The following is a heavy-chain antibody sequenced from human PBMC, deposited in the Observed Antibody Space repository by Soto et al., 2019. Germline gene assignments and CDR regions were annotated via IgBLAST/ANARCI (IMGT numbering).Heavy chain of an antibody. J-gene: IGHJ4*02. CDR3: ASTNYGSGSYSDS. CDR2: ISGSGGSA. D-gene: IGHD3-10*01. Sequence: GALRLSCAASGFTFSNYAMSWVRQAPGKGLEWVSGISGSGGSAYYADSVKGRFTISRDNSKNTLYLQMNSLRAEDTAVYYCASTNYGSGSYSDSWGQGTLVTVSS. V-gene: IGHV3-23*01. CDR1: GFTFSNYA.